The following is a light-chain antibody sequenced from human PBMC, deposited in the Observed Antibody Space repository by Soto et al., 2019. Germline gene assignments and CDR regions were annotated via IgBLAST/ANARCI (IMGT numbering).Light chain of an antibody. CDR3: QSYDNNMSGPGVL. J-gene: IGLJ2*01. Sequence: QSVLTQPPSVSGAPGQRVTISCTGSSSNIGAGYDVHWYQHLPGKAPKLLISGNTYRPSGVPDRFSGSKSGTSASLAITGLQAEDEADYYCQSYDNNMSGPGVLFGGGTKLTVL. CDR2: GNT. CDR1: SSNIGAGYD. V-gene: IGLV1-40*01.